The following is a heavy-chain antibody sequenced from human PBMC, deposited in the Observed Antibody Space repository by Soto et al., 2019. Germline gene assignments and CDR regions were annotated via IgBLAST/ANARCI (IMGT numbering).Heavy chain of an antibody. Sequence: GGSLRLSCAASGFTFSSYWMHWVRQAPGKGLVWVSRINSDGSSTTYADSVKGRFTISRDNAKNTLYLQMDSLRAEDTAVYYCARVSYGSGSYNDYWGQGNLVTVSS. CDR1: GFTFSSYW. CDR2: INSDGSST. CDR3: ARVSYGSGSYNDY. J-gene: IGHJ4*02. V-gene: IGHV3-74*03. D-gene: IGHD3-10*01.